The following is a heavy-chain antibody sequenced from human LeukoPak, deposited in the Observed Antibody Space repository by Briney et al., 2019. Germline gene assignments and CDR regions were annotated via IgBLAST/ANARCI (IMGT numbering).Heavy chain of an antibody. D-gene: IGHD3-10*01. CDR2: IYYSGGT. CDR1: GGSISSSSYY. V-gene: IGHV4-39*01. Sequence: PSETLSLTCTVSGGSISSSSYYWGWIRQPPGKGLEWIGSIYYSGGTYYNPSLKSRVTISVDTSKNQFSLKLSSVTAADTAVYYCARGVRPTLAISWFGELYGGLSERDYFDYWGQGTLVTVSS. J-gene: IGHJ4*02. CDR3: ARGVRPTLAISWFGELYGGLSERDYFDY.